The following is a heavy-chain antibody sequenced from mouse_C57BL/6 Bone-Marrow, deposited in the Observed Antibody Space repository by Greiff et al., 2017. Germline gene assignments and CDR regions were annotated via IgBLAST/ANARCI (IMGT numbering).Heavy chain of an antibody. V-gene: IGHV3-6*01. CDR1: GYSITSGYY. CDR2: ISYDGSN. J-gene: IGHJ4*01. D-gene: IGHD2-3*01. Sequence: EVQVVESGPGLVKPSQSLSLTCSVTGYSITSGYYWNWIRQFPGNQLEWMGYISYDGSNNYNPSLKNRISITRDPSKNQFFLKLNSVTTEDNATYCCARDGYYVGYYSMDYWGQGTSVTVSS. CDR3: ARDGYYVGYYSMDY.